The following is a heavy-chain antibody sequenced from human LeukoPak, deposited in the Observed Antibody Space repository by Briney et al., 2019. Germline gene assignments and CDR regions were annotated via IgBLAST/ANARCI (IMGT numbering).Heavy chain of an antibody. Sequence: SVKVSCKASGGTFSSYAISWVRQAPGQGLEWMGGIIPIFGTANYAQKFQGRVTITADESTSTAYMELSSLRSEDTAVYYCARGGRYSSSWHKFVYWGQGTLVTVSS. V-gene: IGHV1-69*13. CDR2: IIPIFGTA. J-gene: IGHJ4*02. CDR1: GGTFSSYA. D-gene: IGHD6-13*01. CDR3: ARGGRYSSSWHKFVY.